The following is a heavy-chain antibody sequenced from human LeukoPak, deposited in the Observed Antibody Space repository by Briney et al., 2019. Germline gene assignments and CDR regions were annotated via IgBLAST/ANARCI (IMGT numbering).Heavy chain of an antibody. CDR1: GGSISSYY. V-gene: IGHV4-4*07. CDR2: IYTSGST. Sequence: SETLSLTCTVSGGSISSYYWSWIRQPAGKGLEWIGRIYTSGSTNYNPSLKSRDTMSVDTSKNQFSLKLSSVTAADTAVYYCARDYGDYGDYSRSDAFDIWGQGTMVTVSS. J-gene: IGHJ3*02. D-gene: IGHD4-17*01. CDR3: ARDYGDYGDYSRSDAFDI.